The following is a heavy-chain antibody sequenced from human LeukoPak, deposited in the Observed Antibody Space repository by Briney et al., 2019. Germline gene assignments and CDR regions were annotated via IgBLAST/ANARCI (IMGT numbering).Heavy chain of an antibody. V-gene: IGHV1-69*05. D-gene: IGHD3-22*01. J-gene: IGHJ4*02. CDR1: GYTFTSYG. CDR2: IIPIFGTA. Sequence: SVKVSCKASGYTFTSYGISWVRQAPGQGLEWMGGIIPIFGTANYAQKFQGRVRITTDESTSTAYMELSSLRSEDTAVYYCARVHLRGIVERDSYFDYWGQGTLVTVSS. CDR3: ARVHLRGIVERDSYFDY.